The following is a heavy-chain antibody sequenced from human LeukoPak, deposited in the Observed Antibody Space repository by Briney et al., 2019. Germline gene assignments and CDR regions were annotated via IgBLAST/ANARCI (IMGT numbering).Heavy chain of an antibody. D-gene: IGHD1-1*01. J-gene: IGHJ6*04. CDR3: ARDPGGTPNRGGGMDV. CDR2: IWHSGRT. Sequence: SQTLSLTCTVSGGSISSGTYSWSWIRQPPGKGLEWLGYIWHSGRTDYNPSLKSRITISLDRSKNEISLKLTSVTAADTATYSGARDPGGTPNRGGGMDVGGKGTTVTFS. V-gene: IGHV4-30-2*01. CDR1: GGSISSGTYS.